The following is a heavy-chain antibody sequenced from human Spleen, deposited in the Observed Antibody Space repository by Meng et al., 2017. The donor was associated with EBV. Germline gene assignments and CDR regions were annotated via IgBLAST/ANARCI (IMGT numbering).Heavy chain of an antibody. V-gene: IGHV4-34*12. J-gene: IGHJ4*02. CDR2: VIHSGNT. Sequence: VQLQQGAGGLLKPSETLSLTCTVEGDSFSAYYWSWIRQPPGRGLEWIGDVIHSGNTSYSPSLKSRVTISVDTSKRQFSLKLRSMTAADTAVYYCATGWGKANYWGQGTLVTVSS. CDR1: GDSFSAYY. CDR3: ATGWGKANY. D-gene: IGHD3-16*01.